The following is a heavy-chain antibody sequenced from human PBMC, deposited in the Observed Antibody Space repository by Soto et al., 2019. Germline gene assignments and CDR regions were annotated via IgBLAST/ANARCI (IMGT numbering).Heavy chain of an antibody. V-gene: IGHV3-9*01. CDR1: GFTFDDYA. D-gene: IGHD2-15*01. CDR2: ISWNSGSI. J-gene: IGHJ4*02. CDR3: VREGGGKGPTPRYYFDY. Sequence: EVQLVESGGGLVQPGRSLRLSCAASGFTFDDYAMHWVRQAPGKGLEWVSGISWNSGSIGYADSVKGRFTISRDNAKNSLYLQMNSLRAEDTALYYCVREGGGKGPTPRYYFDYWGQGTLVTVSS.